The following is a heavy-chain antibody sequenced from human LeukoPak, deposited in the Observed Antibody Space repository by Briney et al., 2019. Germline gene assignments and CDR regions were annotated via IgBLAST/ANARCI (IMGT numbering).Heavy chain of an antibody. J-gene: IGHJ4*02. V-gene: IGHV1-2*03. D-gene: IGHD2-2*01. CDR3: TRHVVVWNQIVYSLLY. Sequence: VASVRVSSKHSGYTLTVSSIQWVSQAPGRGLEWMGWINPNSGGTNYAQKFQGRVTMTRDTSISTAYMELSRLRSDDTAVYYCTRHVVVWNQIVYSLLYWGEGTLVTVSS. CDR1: GYTLTVSS. CDR2: INPNSGGT.